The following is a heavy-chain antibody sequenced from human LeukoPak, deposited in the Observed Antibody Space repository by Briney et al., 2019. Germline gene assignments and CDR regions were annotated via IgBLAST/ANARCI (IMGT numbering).Heavy chain of an antibody. J-gene: IGHJ5*02. CDR3: AKDNYDYVWGSNWFDP. D-gene: IGHD3-16*01. CDR1: GFTFSSYA. Sequence: GGSLRPSCAASGFTFSSYAMSWVRQAPGKGLEWVSAFSGSGGSTYYADSVKGRFTISRDNSKNTLYLQMNSLRAEDTALYYCAKDNYDYVWGSNWFDPWGQGTLVTVSS. CDR2: FSGSGGST. V-gene: IGHV3-23*01.